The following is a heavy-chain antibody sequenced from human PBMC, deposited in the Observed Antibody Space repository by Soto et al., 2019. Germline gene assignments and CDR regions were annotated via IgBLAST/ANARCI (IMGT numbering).Heavy chain of an antibody. CDR2: IIPIFGTA. Sequence: SVKVSCKASGGTFSSYAISWVRQAPGQGLEWMGGIIPIFGTANYAQKFQGRVTITADESTSTAYMELSSLRAEDTAVYYCARDAKRGYSGYDFLLYWGQGTLVTVSS. D-gene: IGHD5-12*01. V-gene: IGHV1-69*13. CDR1: GGTFSSYA. J-gene: IGHJ4*02. CDR3: ARDAKRGYSGYDFLLY.